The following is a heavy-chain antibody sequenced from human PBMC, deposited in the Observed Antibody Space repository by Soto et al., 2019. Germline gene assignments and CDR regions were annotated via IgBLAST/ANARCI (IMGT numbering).Heavy chain of an antibody. J-gene: IGHJ4*02. CDR2: FNPSGLST. V-gene: IGHV1-46*01. D-gene: IGHD6-19*01. CDR3: AKVTLRGPIAVAGPLGS. Sequence: QVHLVQSGAEVKKPGASVNVSCQASGSITNHHMHWVRQAPGQGLEWMGIFNPSGLSTTYAQKFQRRATITRDTSTSTAYLALSSLPSEDPAVYFCAKVTLRGPIAVAGPLGSWGQGTLVIVSS. CDR1: GSITNHH.